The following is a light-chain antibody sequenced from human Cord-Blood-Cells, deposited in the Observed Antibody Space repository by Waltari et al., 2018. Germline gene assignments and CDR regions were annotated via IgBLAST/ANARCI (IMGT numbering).Light chain of an antibody. V-gene: IGLV2-11*01. CDR1: SSDVVGYNY. CDR2: YVS. J-gene: IGLJ1*01. Sequence: QSALTHPRSVSGSPGQSVTISCPGTSSDVVGYNYVSWYQQHPGKAPQLVIYYVSKRPSGVPDRFSGSKSGNTASLTISGLQAEDEADYYCCSYAGSYVFGTGTKVTVL. CDR3: CSYAGSYV.